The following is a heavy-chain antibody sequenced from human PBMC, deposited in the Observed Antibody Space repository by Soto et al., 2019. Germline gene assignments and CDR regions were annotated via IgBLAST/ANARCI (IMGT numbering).Heavy chain of an antibody. Sequence: LALTCTVSGGSISSYYWSWIRQPAGKGLEWIGRIYTSGSTNYNPSLKSRVTMSVDTSKNQFSLKLSSVTAADTAVYYCARGGGSSWYDIYDYWGQGTLVTVSS. J-gene: IGHJ4*02. CDR3: ARGGGSSWYDIYDY. V-gene: IGHV4-4*07. CDR2: IYTSGST. D-gene: IGHD6-13*01. CDR1: GGSISSYY.